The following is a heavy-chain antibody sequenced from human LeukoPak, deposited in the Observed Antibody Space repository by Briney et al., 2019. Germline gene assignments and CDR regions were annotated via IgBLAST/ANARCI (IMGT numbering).Heavy chain of an antibody. CDR3: ATIPLGSSNWFDP. D-gene: IGHD6-6*01. V-gene: IGHV1-24*01. Sequence: GASVKVSCEVSGYTLTELSMHWVRQAPGKGLEWMGGFDPEDGETIYAQKFQGRVTMTEDTSTDTAYMELSSLRSEDTAVYYCATIPLGSSNWFDPWGQGTLVTVSS. CDR2: FDPEDGET. J-gene: IGHJ5*02. CDR1: GYTLTELS.